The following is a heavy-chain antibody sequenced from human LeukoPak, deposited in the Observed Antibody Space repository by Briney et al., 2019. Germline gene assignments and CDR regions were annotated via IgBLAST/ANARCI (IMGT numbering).Heavy chain of an antibody. Sequence: GGSLRPSCAASGFTVSSNYMSWVRQAPGKGLEWVSVIYSGGSTYCADFVKGRFTISRDNSKNTLYLQMNSLRAEDTAVYYCARANYYDSSGYYYYMDVWGKGTTVTVSS. V-gene: IGHV3-53*01. CDR1: GFTVSSNY. CDR2: IYSGGST. CDR3: ARANYYDSSGYYYYMDV. J-gene: IGHJ6*03. D-gene: IGHD3-22*01.